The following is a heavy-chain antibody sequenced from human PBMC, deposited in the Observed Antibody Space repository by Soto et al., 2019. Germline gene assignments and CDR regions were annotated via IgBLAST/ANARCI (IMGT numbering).Heavy chain of an antibody. CDR3: ARHRHPRGTVGATSPLDP. J-gene: IGHJ5*02. Sequence: GGSLRLSCAISGFSVSSNYLSWVRQAPGKGLEWVSVHYSGGSTYYADSVQGRFTISRDKSNNTLYLQMRRVRAEDTAVYFCARHRHPRGTVGATSPLDPWGQGTQVSVSS. V-gene: IGHV3-53*01. D-gene: IGHD1-26*01. CDR2: HYSGGST. CDR1: GFSVSSNY.